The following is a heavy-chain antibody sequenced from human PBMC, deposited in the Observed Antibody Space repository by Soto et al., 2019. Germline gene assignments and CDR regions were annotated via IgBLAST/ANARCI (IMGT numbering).Heavy chain of an antibody. V-gene: IGHV3-23*01. J-gene: IGHJ6*02. CDR3: AKDPGYTYYYYYGMDV. D-gene: IGHD3-9*01. CDR2: ISGSGGST. CDR1: GFTFSSYA. Sequence: GSLRLSCAASGFTFSSYAMSWVRQAPGKGLEWVSAISGSGGSTYYADSVKGRFTISRDNSKNTLYLQMNSLRAEDTAVYYCAKDPGYTYYYYYGMDVWGQGTTVTVSS.